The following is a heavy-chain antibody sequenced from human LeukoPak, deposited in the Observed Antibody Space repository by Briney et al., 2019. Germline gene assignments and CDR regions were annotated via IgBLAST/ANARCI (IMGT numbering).Heavy chain of an antibody. CDR1: GYTFTGYY. V-gene: IGHV1-69*13. Sequence: SVKVSCKASGYTFTGYYMHWVRQAPGQGLKWMGGIIPIFGTPKYEEKFQGRVTITADEASNIVYMELTSLRLEDTALYFCAGGDTVAVTGSTESWGQGTLVTVSS. CDR2: IIPIFGTP. D-gene: IGHD6-19*01. J-gene: IGHJ5*02. CDR3: AGGDTVAVTGSTES.